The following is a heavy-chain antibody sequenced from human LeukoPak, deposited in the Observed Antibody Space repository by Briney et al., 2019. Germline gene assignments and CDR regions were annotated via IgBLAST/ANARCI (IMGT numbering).Heavy chain of an antibody. J-gene: IGHJ4*02. CDR3: ARGGGEYYDFWSGYYTNSHLDY. CDR1: AFIFNNAW. CDR2: INTDGSST. V-gene: IGHV3-74*01. D-gene: IGHD3-3*01. Sequence: GGSLRLSCATSAFIFNNAWMHWVRQAPGKGLVWVPRINTDGSSTSYADSVKGRFTISRDNAKNTLYLQMNSLRAEDTAVYYCARGGGEYYDFWSGYYTNSHLDYWGQGTLVTVSS.